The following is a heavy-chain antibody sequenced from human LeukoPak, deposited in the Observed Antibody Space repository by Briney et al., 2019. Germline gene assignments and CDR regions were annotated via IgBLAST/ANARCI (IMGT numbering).Heavy chain of an antibody. CDR3: AREGDQTGEFDY. D-gene: IGHD3-16*01. Sequence: PSETLSLTCAVSGGSISSGGYSWSWIRQPPGKGLEWIGYIYHSGSTYYNPSLKSRVTISVDRSKNQFSLKLSSVTAAGTAVYYCAREGDQTGEFDYWGQGTLVTVSS. CDR2: IYHSGST. CDR1: GGSISSGGYS. V-gene: IGHV4-30-2*01. J-gene: IGHJ4*02.